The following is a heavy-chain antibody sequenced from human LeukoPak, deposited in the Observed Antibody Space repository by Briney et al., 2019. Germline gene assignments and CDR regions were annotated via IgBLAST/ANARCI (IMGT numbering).Heavy chain of an antibody. J-gene: IGHJ3*02. CDR2: IYSGGAA. Sequence: GGSLRLSCAASGFTVSSNFMTWVRQAPGKGLEWVSVIYSGGAAFYTDSVKGRFTISRDNAKNSLYLQMNSLRAEDTAVYYCARDSLTTDDLFTGAFDIWGQGTMVTVSS. CDR3: ARDSLTTDDLFTGAFDI. D-gene: IGHD3-3*01. CDR1: GFTVSSNF. V-gene: IGHV3-53*01.